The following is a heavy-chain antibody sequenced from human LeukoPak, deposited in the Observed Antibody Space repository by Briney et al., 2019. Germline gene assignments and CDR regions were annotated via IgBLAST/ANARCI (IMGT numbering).Heavy chain of an antibody. Sequence: SETLSLTCAVSGYSISSGYYWGWIRQPPGKGLELIGNIYPSGSTYYNPSLNSRVTISVDTSKNQFSLKLTSVTAADTAVYYCARIGGYTYGYAAYWGQGTLVTVSS. CDR2: IYPSGST. CDR3: ARIGGYTYGYAAY. CDR1: GYSISSGYY. J-gene: IGHJ4*02. D-gene: IGHD5-18*01. V-gene: IGHV4-38-2*01.